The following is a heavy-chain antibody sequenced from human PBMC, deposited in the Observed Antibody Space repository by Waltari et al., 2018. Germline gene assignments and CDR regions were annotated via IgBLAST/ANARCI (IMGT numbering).Heavy chain of an antibody. D-gene: IGHD4-17*01. Sequence: QVQLQQWGAGLLKPSETLSLTGAVYGGSFSGYTWSWIRQSPGRGLEWIGEVSHTGSNYNPSLKSRVTISVDTSNHHFSLKLSSVTAADTAIYYCAKPDVNYGHFVYWGQGTLVTVSS. J-gene: IGHJ4*02. CDR3: AKPDVNYGHFVY. CDR1: GGSFSGYT. CDR2: VSHTGS. V-gene: IGHV4-34*02.